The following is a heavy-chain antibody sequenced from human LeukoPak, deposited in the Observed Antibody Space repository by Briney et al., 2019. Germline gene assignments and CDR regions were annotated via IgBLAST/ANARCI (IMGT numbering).Heavy chain of an antibody. J-gene: IGHJ4*02. D-gene: IGHD4-17*01. CDR2: IYYSGST. CDR3: ARTRVRLRSSSFDY. Sequence: SETLSLTCNVSGASVSSGSYYWSWIRQPPGKELEWIGYIYYSGSTNYNPSLKSRVTISVDTSKNQFSLKLSSVTAADTAVYYCARTRVRLRSSSFDYWGQGTLVTVSS. CDR1: GASVSSGSYY. V-gene: IGHV4-61*01.